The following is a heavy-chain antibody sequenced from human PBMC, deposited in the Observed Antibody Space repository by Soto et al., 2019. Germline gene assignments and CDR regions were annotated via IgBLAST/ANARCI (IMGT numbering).Heavy chain of an antibody. Sequence: QVQLVESGGGVVQPGRSLRLSFAASGFTFSTYGMHWVRQAPGTGLEWVAVISYDGNIKYYADSVQGRFTISRDNYKNTLYLQMNSLRAEDTAVYYCAKARDVVVVGATYCMDVWVQGTTVTVSS. CDR3: AKARDVVVVGATYCMDV. V-gene: IGHV3-30*18. J-gene: IGHJ6*01. D-gene: IGHD2-15*01. CDR2: ISYDGNIK. CDR1: GFTFSTYG.